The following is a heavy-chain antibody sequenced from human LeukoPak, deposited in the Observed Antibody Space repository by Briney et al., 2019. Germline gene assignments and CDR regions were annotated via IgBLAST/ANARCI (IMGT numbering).Heavy chain of an antibody. D-gene: IGHD4-17*01. V-gene: IGHV3-53*01. J-gene: IGHJ5*02. Sequence: GGSLRLSCAASGLTGSHNYVSWVRQAPGKGLEWVSAIHTSGDTCYADSVKGRFTISRDTSKNTLYLQINSLRVEDTAVYYCIVFGDSNRWGQGTLVTVSS. CDR3: IVFGDSNR. CDR1: GLTGSHNY. CDR2: IHTSGDT.